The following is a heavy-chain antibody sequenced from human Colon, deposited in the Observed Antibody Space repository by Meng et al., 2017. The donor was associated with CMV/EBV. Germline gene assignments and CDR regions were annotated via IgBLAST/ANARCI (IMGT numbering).Heavy chain of an antibody. CDR2: IKSKADGGTT. CDR3: TALNGRDASAI. Sequence: GESLKISCVASGFTFSQDWMTWVRQAPGKGLEWAGRIKSKADGGTTDYAAPVKGRFTISRDDSKDTLYLQMNSLKIEDTAVYYCTALNGRDASAIWGQGTMVTVSS. J-gene: IGHJ3*02. V-gene: IGHV3-15*01. D-gene: IGHD1-1*01. CDR1: GFTFSQDW.